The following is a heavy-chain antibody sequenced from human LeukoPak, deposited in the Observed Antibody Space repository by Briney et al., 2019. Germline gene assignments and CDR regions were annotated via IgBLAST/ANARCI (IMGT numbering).Heavy chain of an antibody. D-gene: IGHD5-12*01. J-gene: IGHJ4*02. CDR3: ARRTIVATIDY. CDR2: IYYSGTT. CDR1: GDSISSSSYY. Sequence: SETLSLTCTVSGDSISSSSYYWAWIRQPPGKELEWIGSIYYSGTTFYNPSLKSRLTISVDTSKNHFSLRLSSVTAADTGVYYCARRTIVATIDYWGQGTLVTVSS. V-gene: IGHV4-39*02.